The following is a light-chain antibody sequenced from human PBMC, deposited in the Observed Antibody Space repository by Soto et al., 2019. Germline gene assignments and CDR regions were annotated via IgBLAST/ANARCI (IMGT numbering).Light chain of an antibody. CDR3: LLSYSGARV. Sequence: AVWSPKASLTVSPGGRVTLTCGCSTGAVTSGHYPYWFQQKPGQAPRTLVYNTSDKHSWAPARFSGSLLGGKAALTLSGAQPEDEAEYYCLLSYSGARVFGGGTQLTVL. CDR2: NTS. V-gene: IGLV7-46*01. CDR1: TGAVTSGHY. J-gene: IGLJ3*02.